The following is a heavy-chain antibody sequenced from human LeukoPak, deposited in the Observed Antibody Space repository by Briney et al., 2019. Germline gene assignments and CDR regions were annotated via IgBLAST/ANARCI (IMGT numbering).Heavy chain of an antibody. CDR2: ISAYNGNT. CDR1: GGTFSSYV. V-gene: IGHV1-18*01. D-gene: IGHD2-15*01. CDR3: ARLPDCSGGSCYLYYYYYGMDV. J-gene: IGHJ6*02. Sequence: ASVKVSCKASGGTFSSYVISWVRQAPGQGLEWMGWISAYNGNTNYAQKLQGRVTMTTDTSTSTAYMELRSLRSDDTAVYYCARLPDCSGGSCYLYYYYYGMDVWGQGTTVTVSS.